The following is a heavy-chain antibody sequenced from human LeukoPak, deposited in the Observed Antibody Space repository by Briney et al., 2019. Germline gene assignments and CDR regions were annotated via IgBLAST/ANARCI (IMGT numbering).Heavy chain of an antibody. D-gene: IGHD3-16*02. J-gene: IGHJ5*02. Sequence: ASVTVSCKASGGTFSSYGISWVRQAPGQGLEWMGGIIPFFGRADYAQKFQGRVTITADKSTSTAYMDLTSLKSEDTAVYYCARDNNDYFWGIYRYGFAPWGREPLVTVSS. CDR3: ARDNNDYFWGIYRYGFAP. CDR2: IIPFFGRA. V-gene: IGHV1-69*06. CDR1: GGTFSSYG.